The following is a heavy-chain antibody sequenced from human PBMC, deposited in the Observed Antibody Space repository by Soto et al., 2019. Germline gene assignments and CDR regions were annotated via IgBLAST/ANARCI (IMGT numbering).Heavy chain of an antibody. CDR3: ARPDIVAAATTGMDV. J-gene: IGHJ6*02. V-gene: IGHV1-46*01. CDR1: GYTLTTSF. D-gene: IGHD2-15*01. CDR2: INPGYPAGRST. Sequence: ASVKVSCKASGYTLTTSFMHWVRQAPGQGLEWMGVINPGYPAGRSTTYAQKFQGRVTMTTDTSTSTVYMELSRLRSDDTAVYYSARPDIVAAATTGMDVWGQGTTVTVSS.